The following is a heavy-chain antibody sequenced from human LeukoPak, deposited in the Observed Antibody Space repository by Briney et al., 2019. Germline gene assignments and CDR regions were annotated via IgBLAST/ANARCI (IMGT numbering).Heavy chain of an antibody. V-gene: IGHV4-34*01. J-gene: IGHJ4*02. CDR2: INHSGST. D-gene: IGHD3-22*01. CDR1: GGSFSGYY. Sequence: SETLSLTCAVYGGSFSGYYWSWIRQPPGKGLKWIGEINHSGSTNYNPSLKSRVTISVDTSKNPFSLKLSSVTAADTAVYYCASDDYYDSSGYYSWGQGTLVTVSS. CDR3: ASDDYYDSSGYYS.